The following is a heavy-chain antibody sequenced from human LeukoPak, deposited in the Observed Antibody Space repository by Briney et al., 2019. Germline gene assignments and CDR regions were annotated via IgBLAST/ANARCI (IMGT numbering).Heavy chain of an antibody. CDR1: GFTFSNYG. D-gene: IGHD1-7*01. V-gene: IGHV3-30*02. Sequence: PGGSLRLSCAASGFTFSNYGMHWVRQAPGKGLEGVAFLRYDGSNKYYADPVKSRFTISRDNAKNALYLQMNSRRAEDTVLYYCAKDGTFYYFDYWGQGTLVTVSS. J-gene: IGHJ4*02. CDR3: AKDGTFYYFDY. CDR2: LRYDGSNK.